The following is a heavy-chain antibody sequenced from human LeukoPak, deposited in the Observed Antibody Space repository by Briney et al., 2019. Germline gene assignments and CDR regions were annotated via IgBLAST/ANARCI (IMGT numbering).Heavy chain of an antibody. D-gene: IGHD2-15*01. CDR2: IGTAGDT. CDR3: ARGADTHFDY. Sequence: GGSLRLSCAVSGFTFSNYDMHWVRQATGKGLEWVSAIGTAGDTYYQGSVRGRFTMSRENAKNSLYLQMNSLTAGDTAVYYCARGADTHFDYWGQGILVTVSS. CDR1: GFTFSNYD. V-gene: IGHV3-13*04. J-gene: IGHJ4*02.